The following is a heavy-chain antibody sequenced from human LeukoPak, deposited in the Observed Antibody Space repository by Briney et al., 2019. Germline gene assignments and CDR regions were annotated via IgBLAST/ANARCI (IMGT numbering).Heavy chain of an antibody. V-gene: IGHV4-59*01. CDR2: IYXSGST. Sequence: ASETLSLTCTVSGGSISSYYWSWIRQPPXXXLEWIGYIYXSGSTNYNPSLKSRVTISVDTSKNQFSLKLSSVTAADTAVYYCARGDYDFWSGYSHCYYGMDVWGQGTTVTVSS. J-gene: IGHJ6*02. CDR3: ARGDYDFWSGYSHCYYGMDV. CDR1: GGSISSYY. D-gene: IGHD3-3*01.